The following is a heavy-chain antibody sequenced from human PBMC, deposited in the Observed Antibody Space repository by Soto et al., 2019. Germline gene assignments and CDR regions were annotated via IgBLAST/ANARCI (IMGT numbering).Heavy chain of an antibody. CDR1: GGSFSGYY. D-gene: IGHD3-10*01. Sequence: QVQLQQWGAGLLKPSETLSLTCAVYGGSFSGYYWSWIRQPPGNGLEWIGEINHSGSTNYNPSLKSRVTISVDTSKNQFSLKLSSLTAADTGVYYCARRIATMVRGVNYDYWGQGTLVTVSS. J-gene: IGHJ4*02. CDR2: INHSGST. CDR3: ARRIATMVRGVNYDY. V-gene: IGHV4-34*01.